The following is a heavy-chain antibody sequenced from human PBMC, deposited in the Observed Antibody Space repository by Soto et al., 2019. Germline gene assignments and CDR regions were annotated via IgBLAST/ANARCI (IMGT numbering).Heavy chain of an antibody. CDR2: ISGSGGST. CDR1: GFTFSSYA. D-gene: IGHD5-12*01. V-gene: IGHV3-23*01. CDR3: AKDGRGYSGYDFRQTDADY. Sequence: PGGSLRLSCAASGFTFSSYAMSWVRQAPGKGLEWVSAISGSGGSTYYADSVKGRFTISRDNSKNTLYLQMNSLRAEDTAVYYCAKDGRGYSGYDFRQTDADYWGQGTLVTVSS. J-gene: IGHJ4*02.